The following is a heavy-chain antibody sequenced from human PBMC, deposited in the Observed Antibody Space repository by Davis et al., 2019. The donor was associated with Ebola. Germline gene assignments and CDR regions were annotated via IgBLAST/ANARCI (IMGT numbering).Heavy chain of an antibody. V-gene: IGHV1-18*01. CDR2: ISTYDGDA. CDR3: ARNPYNGDHDY. J-gene: IGHJ4*02. D-gene: IGHD2-8*01. CDR1: GYTFTSYG. Sequence: ASVKVSCKASGYTFTSYGISWVRQAPGQGLEWMGLISTYDGDANYAQKFQGRVTLTSDTSTNTAYMELRNLRFDDTAMYYCARNPYNGDHDYWGQGTLVIVSS.